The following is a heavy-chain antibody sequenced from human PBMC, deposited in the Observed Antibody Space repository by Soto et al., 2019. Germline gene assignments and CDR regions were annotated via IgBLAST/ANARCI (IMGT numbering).Heavy chain of an antibody. Sequence: ASVKVSCKASGYTFTSYGISWVRQAPGQGRVEWMGWMSVYNGNTNYAQKLQGRVTMTTDTSTRTAYMELRSLRSDDTAVYYCAKDDIAVAGTGFDYWGQGTLVTVSS. CDR3: AKDDIAVAGTGFDY. CDR2: MSVYNGNT. D-gene: IGHD6-19*01. CDR1: GYTFTSYG. V-gene: IGHV1-18*01. J-gene: IGHJ4*02.